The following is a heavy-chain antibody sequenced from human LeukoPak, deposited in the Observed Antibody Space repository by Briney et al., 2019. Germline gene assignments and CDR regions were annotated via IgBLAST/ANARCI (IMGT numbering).Heavy chain of an antibody. CDR1: GGSISSSSYY. Sequence: SETLSLTCTVSGGSISSSSYYWGWIRQPPGKGLEWIGSIYYSGSTYYNSSLKSRVTISVDTSRNQFSLKLSSLTAADTAVYYCARAAYCGGDCYLFDYWGQGTLVTVFS. CDR3: ARAAYCGGDCYLFDY. V-gene: IGHV4-39*01. D-gene: IGHD2-21*02. J-gene: IGHJ4*02. CDR2: IYYSGST.